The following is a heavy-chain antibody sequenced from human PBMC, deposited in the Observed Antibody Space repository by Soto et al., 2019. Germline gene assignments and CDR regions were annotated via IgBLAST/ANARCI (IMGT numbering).Heavy chain of an antibody. V-gene: IGHV3-23*01. CDR3: TTGLSNGYYNFDY. J-gene: IGHJ4*02. Sequence: GGSLRLSCAASGFTFSSYAMSWVRQGPRKGLEWVAGISDSGGTTYYVDSVKGRFTISRDNSRSTQFLQMNSLKTEDTAVYYCTTGLSNGYYNFDYWGQGTPVTVSS. CDR2: ISDSGGTT. CDR1: GFTFSSYA. D-gene: IGHD3-22*01.